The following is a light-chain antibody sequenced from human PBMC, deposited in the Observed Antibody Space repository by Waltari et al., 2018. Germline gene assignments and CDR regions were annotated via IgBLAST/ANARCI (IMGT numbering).Light chain of an antibody. Sequence: QSALTQPASVSGSPGQSITISCTGISSYLNGYNSVSWHQKYPGKAPKLIIYEVSNRPSGVSNRFSGSKSGNTASLSISGLQAEDEADYYCTSYISGTTLVIFGGGTKLTVL. CDR2: EVS. CDR3: TSYISGTTLVI. J-gene: IGLJ2*01. CDR1: SSYLNGYNS. V-gene: IGLV2-14*01.